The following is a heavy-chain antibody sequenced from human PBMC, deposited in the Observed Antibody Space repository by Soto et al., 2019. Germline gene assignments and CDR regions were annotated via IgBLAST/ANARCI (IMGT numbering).Heavy chain of an antibody. CDR3: ARGEYYYDSSGYSSPLDY. CDR2: INPSGGST. D-gene: IGHD3-22*01. CDR1: GYTFTSYY. J-gene: IGHJ4*02. Sequence: ASVKVSCKASGYTFTSYYMHWVRQAPGQGLEWMGIINPSGGSTSYAQKFQGRVTMTRDTSTSTVYMELSSLRSEDTAVYYCARGEYYYDSSGYSSPLDYWGQGTLVTVPQ. V-gene: IGHV1-46*01.